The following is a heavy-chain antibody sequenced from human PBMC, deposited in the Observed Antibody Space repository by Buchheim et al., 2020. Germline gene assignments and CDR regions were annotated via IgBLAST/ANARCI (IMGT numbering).Heavy chain of an antibody. CDR1: GYSFTSYW. D-gene: IGHD3-3*01. Sequence: EVQLVQSRAEVKKAGESLKISCKGSGYSFTSYWIAWVRQMPGKGLEWMGIIYPGDSDTRYNPAFQGQVTISADKSISTAYLQWSSLKASDTALYYWARQADFWSGFADSWGQGTL. J-gene: IGHJ4*02. CDR3: ARQADFWSGFADS. V-gene: IGHV5-51*01. CDR2: IYPGDSDT.